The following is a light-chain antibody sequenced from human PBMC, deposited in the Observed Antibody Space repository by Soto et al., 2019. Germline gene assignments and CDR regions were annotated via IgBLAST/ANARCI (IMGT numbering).Light chain of an antibody. Sequence: QSVLTQPPSASGTPGQRVTISCSGSSSNIGSNYVYWYQQLPGTAPKLLIYRNNQRPSWVPDRFSGSKSGTSASLAISGLRSEDEADYYCAAWDDSLSVHVVFGGGTKVTVL. V-gene: IGLV1-47*01. CDR2: RNN. CDR1: SSNIGSNY. J-gene: IGLJ2*01. CDR3: AAWDDSLSVHVV.